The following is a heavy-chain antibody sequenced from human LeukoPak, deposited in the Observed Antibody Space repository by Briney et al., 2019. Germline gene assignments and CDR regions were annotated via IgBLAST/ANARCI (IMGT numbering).Heavy chain of an antibody. CDR3: AKVGMGQLWLLVY. V-gene: IGHV3-23*01. J-gene: IGHJ4*02. CDR1: GFTFSIFA. CDR2: ISNSGDST. D-gene: IGHD5-18*01. Sequence: GGSLRLSCEASGFTFSIFAMTWVRQAPGKGLEWVSAISNSGDSTYYADSVKGRFTISRDNSKNTLYLQMNSLRAEDTAVYYCAKVGMGQLWLLVYWGQGTLVTVSS.